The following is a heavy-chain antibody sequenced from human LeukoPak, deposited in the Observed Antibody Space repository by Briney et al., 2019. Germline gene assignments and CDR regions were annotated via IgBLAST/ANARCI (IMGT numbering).Heavy chain of an antibody. CDR3: VKESGPFGAFDI. D-gene: IGHD3-10*01. CDR1: GFTFSSYA. V-gene: IGHV3-30-3*01. J-gene: IGHJ3*02. Sequence: GRSLRLSCAASGFTFSSYAMHWVRQAPGKGLEWVAVISYDGSNKYYADSVKGRFTLSRDKVKNTVHLLMSSLTTGDTAVYYCVKESGPFGAFDIWGQGAMVTVSS. CDR2: ISYDGSNK.